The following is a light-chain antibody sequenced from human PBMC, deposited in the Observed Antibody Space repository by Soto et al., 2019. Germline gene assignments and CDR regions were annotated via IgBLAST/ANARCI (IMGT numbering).Light chain of an antibody. CDR3: QQRPNWPLT. CDR1: QSISSH. CDR2: DVS. J-gene: IGKJ4*01. Sequence: EIVLTQSPATLSLSPGERATLSCRASQSISSHLAWYQQKPGQAPRLLMYDVSSRATDIPARFSGSGSGTDFTLTISSLEPEDFAVYYCQQRPNWPLTFGGGTKVEIK. V-gene: IGKV3-11*01.